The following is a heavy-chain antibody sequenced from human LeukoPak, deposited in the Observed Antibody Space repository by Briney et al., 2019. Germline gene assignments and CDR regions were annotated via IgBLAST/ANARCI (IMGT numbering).Heavy chain of an antibody. Sequence: GGSLRLSCAASGFTFSSYAMHWVRQAPGKGLVWVAVISYDGSNKYYADSVKGRFTISRDNSKNTLYLQMNSLRAEDTAVYYCAGDGVKWLCPLISYFDYWGQGTLVTVSS. V-gene: IGHV3-30*04. D-gene: IGHD6-19*01. CDR2: ISYDGSNK. CDR1: GFTFSSYA. CDR3: AGDGVKWLCPLISYFDY. J-gene: IGHJ4*02.